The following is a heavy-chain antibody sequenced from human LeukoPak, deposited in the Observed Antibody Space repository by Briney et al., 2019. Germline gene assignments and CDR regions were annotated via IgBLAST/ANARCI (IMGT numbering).Heavy chain of an antibody. V-gene: IGHV4-59*01. CDR1: GGSISGYY. D-gene: IGHD1-26*01. J-gene: IGHJ4*02. Sequence: SSETLSLTCTVSGGSISGYYWSWIRQPPGKGLEWIGYIFYSGSTNYNPSLKSRVTISVDTSKNQFSLKLSSVTAADMAVYYCARGEWDLLFDYWGQGTLVTVSS. CDR3: ARGEWDLLFDY. CDR2: IFYSGST.